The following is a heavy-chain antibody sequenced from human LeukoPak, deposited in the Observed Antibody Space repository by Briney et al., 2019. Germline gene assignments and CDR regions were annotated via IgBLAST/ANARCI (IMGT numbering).Heavy chain of an antibody. V-gene: IGHV3-11*01. CDR2: ISSSGSTT. J-gene: IGHJ4*02. CDR3: ARGYYDSSGHTSGDY. CDR1: GFTFSDYY. D-gene: IGHD3-22*01. Sequence: GGSLRLSCAASGFTFSDYYMSWIRQAPGKGLEWVSYISSSGSTTYYADSVKGRFTISRDNAKNSLYLQMNSLRAEDTAVYYCARGYYDSSGHTSGDYWGQGTLVTVSS.